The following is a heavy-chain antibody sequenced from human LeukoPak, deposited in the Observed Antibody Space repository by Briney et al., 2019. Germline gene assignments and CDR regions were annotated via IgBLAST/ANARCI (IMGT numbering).Heavy chain of an antibody. CDR3: ARDSAYSFDS. CDR1: GXTFSSYG. V-gene: IGHV3-30*03. Sequence: GGSLRLSCAASGXTFSSYGMHWVRQAPGKGLEWVALISYDGSNKYYGDSVKGRFTISRDDSKNTLYLQMNSLRAEDTAVYYCARDSAYSFDSWGQGTLVTVSS. J-gene: IGHJ4*02. CDR2: ISYDGSNK.